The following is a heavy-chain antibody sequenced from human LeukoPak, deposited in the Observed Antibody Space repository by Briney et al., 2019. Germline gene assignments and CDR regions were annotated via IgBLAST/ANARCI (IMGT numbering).Heavy chain of an antibody. CDR3: ARRMITFGGVVVIPNAFDY. D-gene: IGHD3-16*02. Sequence: GSLRLSCAASGFTFSSYAMNWIRQPPGKGLEWIGEINHSGTTNYNPSLKSRVTISIDTSKNHFSLRLSSVTAADTAVYYCARRMITFGGVVVIPNAFDYWGQGTLVTVSS. CDR2: INHSGTT. CDR1: GFTFSSYA. J-gene: IGHJ4*02. V-gene: IGHV4-34*01.